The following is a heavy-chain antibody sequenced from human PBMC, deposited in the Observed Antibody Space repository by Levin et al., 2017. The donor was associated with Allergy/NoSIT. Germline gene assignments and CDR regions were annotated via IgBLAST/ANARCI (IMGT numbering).Heavy chain of an antibody. CDR3: ARIRNAGGKGWFDS. CDR2: IYYTGPA. D-gene: IGHD4-23*01. V-gene: IGHV4-31*03. Sequence: SETLSLTCTVSGGSISSGHYYWSWIRQHPGKGLEWIGHIYYTGPAYYNPSLRGRVTISIDTSVEQFSLKLTYVTAADTAVYYCARIRNAGGKGWFDSWGQGTLVTVSS. CDR1: GGSISSGHYY. J-gene: IGHJ5*01.